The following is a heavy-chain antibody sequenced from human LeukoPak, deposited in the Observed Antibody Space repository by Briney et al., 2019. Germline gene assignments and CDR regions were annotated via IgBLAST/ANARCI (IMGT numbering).Heavy chain of an antibody. Sequence: GGSLRLSCAASGFTFSSYGMHWVRQAPGKGLEWVAVIWCDGSNKYYADSVKGRFTISRDNSKNTLYLQMNNLRAEDTAVYYCAKGMVYYYYMDVWGKGTTVTVSS. CDR2: IWCDGSNK. V-gene: IGHV3-33*06. CDR3: AKGMVYYYYMDV. J-gene: IGHJ6*03. D-gene: IGHD2-8*01. CDR1: GFTFSSYG.